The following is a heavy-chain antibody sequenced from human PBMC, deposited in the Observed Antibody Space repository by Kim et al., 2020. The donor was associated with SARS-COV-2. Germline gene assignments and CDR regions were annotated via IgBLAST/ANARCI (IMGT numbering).Heavy chain of an antibody. CDR1: GFTFSSYA. J-gene: IGHJ4*02. V-gene: IGHV3-30*04. D-gene: IGHD2-2*01. CDR2: ISYDGSNK. Sequence: GGSLRLSCAASGFTFSSYAMHWVRQAPGKGLEWVAVISYDGSNKYYADSVKGRFTISRDNSKNTLYLQMNSLRAEDTAVYYCARGAGIVVVPAARGIDYWGQGTLVTVSS. CDR3: ARGAGIVVVPAARGIDY.